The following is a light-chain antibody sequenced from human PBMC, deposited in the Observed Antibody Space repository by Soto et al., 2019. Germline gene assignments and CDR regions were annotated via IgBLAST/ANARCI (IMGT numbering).Light chain of an antibody. J-gene: IGKJ1*01. Sequence: EIVMTQSPATLSVSPGERATLSCRASQSVSSNLAWYQQKPGQAPRLLIYGASTRATGIPARFSGSGSGTELTINIRSMQLEDFAVYYCQQYNNSPLLGQGTKV. V-gene: IGKV3-15*01. CDR1: QSVSSN. CDR2: GAS. CDR3: QQYNNSPL.